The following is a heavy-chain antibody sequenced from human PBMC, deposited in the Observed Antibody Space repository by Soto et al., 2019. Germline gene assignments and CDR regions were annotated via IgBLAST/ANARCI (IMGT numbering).Heavy chain of an antibody. CDR2: ISTYNENM. V-gene: IGHV1-18*04. CDR3: GYVGGYSTGDYSFDL. Sequence: HLVQSGPEMKTPGASVKVSCTFSGSTFTSNGIGWGRQAPGQGLEWMGGISTYNENMSSAPKLEDRRTMTTDTSTTTAYMELRNLKSDDTALDYCGYVGGYSTGDYSFDLWGQGTPVTVSS. J-gene: IGHJ4*02. CDR1: GSTFTSNG. D-gene: IGHD5-18*01.